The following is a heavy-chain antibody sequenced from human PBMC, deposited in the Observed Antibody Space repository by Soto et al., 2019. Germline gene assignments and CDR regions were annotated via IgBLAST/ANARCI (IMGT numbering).Heavy chain of an antibody. J-gene: IGHJ2*01. CDR3: AHLNNGSDLTWYFDR. D-gene: IGHD2-21*02. CDR2: IYWDADK. Sequence: QITLKESGPTLVKPTQTLTLTCTFSGFSLSTSGVGVGWIRQPPGKALEWLALIYWDADKRYSPSLKRRLPITKDSSKNQVVLTMTNMYPVDTATYCLAHLNNGSDLTWYFDRWGRGTLDTDSS. CDR1: GFSLSTSGVG. V-gene: IGHV2-5*02.